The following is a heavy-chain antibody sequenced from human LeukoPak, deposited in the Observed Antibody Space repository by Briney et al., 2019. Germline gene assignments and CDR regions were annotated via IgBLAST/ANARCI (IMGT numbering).Heavy chain of an antibody. V-gene: IGHV3-23*01. CDR2: IRGSGCST. Sequence: GGSLTLACAASGFTFANYAMNWVRQAPGKGLEWVSVIRGSGCSTYYADSMKGRFTISRENSKNTLFPKMNSLRAEDTAVYYGAKDYCCPISGTYYFDQWGQGTLVTVSS. CDR3: AKDYCCPISGTYYFDQ. D-gene: IGHD2-8*02. J-gene: IGHJ4*02. CDR1: GFTFANYA.